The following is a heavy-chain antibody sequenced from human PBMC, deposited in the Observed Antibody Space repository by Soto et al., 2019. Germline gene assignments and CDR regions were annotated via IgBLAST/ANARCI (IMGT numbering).Heavy chain of an antibody. CDR3: ARENDFWSGPNGLDV. D-gene: IGHD3-3*01. CDR2: IYHSVNT. V-gene: IGHV4-4*02. CDR1: GESISSSNW. Sequence: SATLALTCAVSGESISSSNWWSWVRHPPWKGLEWIGEIYHSVNTKYNPSLKSRVTISVDKSKNQFSLKLNSVTAADTAVYYCARENDFWSGPNGLDVWGQGTTVTVSS. J-gene: IGHJ6*02.